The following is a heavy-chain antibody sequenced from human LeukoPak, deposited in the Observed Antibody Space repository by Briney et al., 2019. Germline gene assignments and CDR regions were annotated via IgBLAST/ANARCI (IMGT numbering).Heavy chain of an antibody. CDR2: INHSGGT. CDR1: GGSFSGYY. D-gene: IGHD3-16*01. V-gene: IGHV4-34*01. Sequence: ASETLSLTCAVYGGSFSGYYWSWIRQPPGKGLEWIGEINHSGGTNYNPSLKSRVTISVDTSKNQLSLKLSSVTAADTAVYYCARGRGIKWFDPWGQGTLVTVSS. CDR3: ARGRGIKWFDP. J-gene: IGHJ5*02.